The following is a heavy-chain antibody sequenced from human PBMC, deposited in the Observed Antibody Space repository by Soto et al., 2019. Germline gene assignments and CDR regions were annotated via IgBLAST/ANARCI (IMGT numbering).Heavy chain of an antibody. CDR1: GGSISDNW. CDR3: ARHIAVSGTRGFDY. D-gene: IGHD6-19*01. V-gene: IGHV4-4*02. J-gene: IGHJ4*02. Sequence: QVQLQESGPGLMQPSGTLSLTCALSGGSISDNWWSWVRQPPGKGLEWIGEIYHTGNRHYNPSLEGRVTISVDKSKNHFSLNLNSVTAADTAVYYCARHIAVSGTRGFDYWGQGILVTVSS. CDR2: IYHTGNR.